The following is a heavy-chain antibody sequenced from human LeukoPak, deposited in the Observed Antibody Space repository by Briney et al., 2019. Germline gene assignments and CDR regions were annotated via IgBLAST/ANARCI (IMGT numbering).Heavy chain of an antibody. CDR2: IYYSGST. CDR1: GGSISSGGYY. V-gene: IGHV4-31*03. D-gene: IGHD3-10*01. Sequence: SQTLSLTCTVSGGSISSGGYYWSWIRQHPGKGLEWIGYIYYSGSTYYNPSLKSRVTISVDTSKNQFSLKLSSVTAADTAVYYCARVSDYYGSGEAFDIWGQGTMVTVSS. J-gene: IGHJ3*02. CDR3: ARVSDYYGSGEAFDI.